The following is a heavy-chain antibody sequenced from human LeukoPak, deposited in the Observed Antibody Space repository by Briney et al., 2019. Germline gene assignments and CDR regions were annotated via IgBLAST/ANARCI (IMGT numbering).Heavy chain of an antibody. CDR1: GFTFTTYS. CDR3: AKDQKRGYSYGYLFYYYYMDV. V-gene: IGHV3-21*01. J-gene: IGHJ6*03. CDR2: ISSGSSAI. D-gene: IGHD5-18*01. Sequence: GGSLRLSCEASGFTFTTYSMTWVRQAPGKGLEWVSIISSGSSAIFSADALKGRFTISRDDAKNLLYLDMNSLRAEDTAVYYCAKDQKRGYSYGYLFYYYYMDVWGKGTTVTISS.